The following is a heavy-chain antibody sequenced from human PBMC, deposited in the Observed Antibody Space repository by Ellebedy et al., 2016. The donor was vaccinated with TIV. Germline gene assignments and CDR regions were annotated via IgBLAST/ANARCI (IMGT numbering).Heavy chain of an antibody. CDR1: GFTFSPYA. V-gene: IGHV3-23*01. J-gene: IGHJ4*02. CDR2: IVGSGS. Sequence: PGGSLRLSCAASGFTFSPYAMAWVRQAPGKGLEWVSGIVGSGSQKYADSVKGRFTISRDNSKRTVDLQMNSLRAEDTAVYYCAKDRTPGDGYWVFDQWGQGALVTVSS. D-gene: IGHD5-18*01. CDR3: AKDRTPGDGYWVFDQ.